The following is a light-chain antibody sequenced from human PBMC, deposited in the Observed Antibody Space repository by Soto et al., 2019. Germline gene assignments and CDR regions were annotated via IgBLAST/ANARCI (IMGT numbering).Light chain of an antibody. CDR1: QSAFNH. CDR2: DAS. CDR3: HQSSSTPLT. V-gene: IGKV1-39*01. Sequence: DVQMTQSPSSLSASVGDSVTITCRASQSAFNHLSWFQQRPGKGPQLLIYDASSLHAGVPSRFSGSGYGTDFTLTISTVQPEDSAIYYCHQSSSTPLTFGGGTRVELK. J-gene: IGKJ4*01.